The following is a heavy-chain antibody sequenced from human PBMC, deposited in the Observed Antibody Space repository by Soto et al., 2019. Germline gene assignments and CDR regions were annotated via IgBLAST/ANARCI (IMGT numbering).Heavy chain of an antibody. CDR3: ARDLSGYCTNGVCLSGLY. Sequence: PGGSLRLSCAASGFTFSSYSMNWVRQAPGKGLEWVSSISSSSSYIYCADSVKGRFTISRDNAKNSLYLQMNSLRAEDTAVYYCARDLSGYCTNGVCLSGLYLGQGTLVTVSS. CDR2: ISSSSSYI. CDR1: GFTFSSYS. J-gene: IGHJ4*02. D-gene: IGHD2-8*01. V-gene: IGHV3-21*01.